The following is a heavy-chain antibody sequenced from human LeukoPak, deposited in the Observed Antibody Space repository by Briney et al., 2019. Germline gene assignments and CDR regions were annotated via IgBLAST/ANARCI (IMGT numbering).Heavy chain of an antibody. V-gene: IGHV6-1*01. CDR2: TYYRSKWYN. CDR1: GDSVPSNSAA. J-gene: IGHJ4*02. Sequence: SQTLSLTCAISGDSVPSNSAAWNWIRQSPSRGLEWLGRTYYRSKWYNDFAVSVKCRITINPDTSKNQFSLQLNSVTPEDTAVYYCARSLHYGTNSGVDYWGQGTLVTVSS. D-gene: IGHD4-23*01. CDR3: ARSLHYGTNSGVDY.